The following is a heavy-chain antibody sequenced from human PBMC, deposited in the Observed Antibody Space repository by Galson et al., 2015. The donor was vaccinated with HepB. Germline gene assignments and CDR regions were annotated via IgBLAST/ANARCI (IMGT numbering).Heavy chain of an antibody. CDR2: IIPILGIA. J-gene: IGHJ6*02. CDR3: ARDQHRGIAAADTPYYYYGMDV. D-gene: IGHD6-13*01. Sequence: SVKVSCKASGGTFSSYAISWVRQAPGQGLEWMGRIIPILGIANYAQKFQGRVTITADKSTSTAYMELSSLRSEDTAVYYCARDQHRGIAAADTPYYYYGMDVWGQGTTVTVSS. CDR1: GGTFSSYA. V-gene: IGHV1-69*04.